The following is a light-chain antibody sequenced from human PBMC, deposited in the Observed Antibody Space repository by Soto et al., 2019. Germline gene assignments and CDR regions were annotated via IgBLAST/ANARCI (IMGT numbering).Light chain of an antibody. V-gene: IGKV3-20*01. CDR3: QQYGSSGT. CDR1: QRVGIN. Sequence: EIVMTQSPATLSVSPGETATLSCRASQRVGINLAWYQQKGGQAPRLLIYAASNRATGIPDRFSGSGSGTDFTLTISRLEPEDFAVYYCQQYGSSGTCGQGTKVDIK. CDR2: AAS. J-gene: IGKJ1*01.